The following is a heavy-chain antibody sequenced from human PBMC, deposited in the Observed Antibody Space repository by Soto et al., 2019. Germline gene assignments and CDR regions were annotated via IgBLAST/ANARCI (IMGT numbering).Heavy chain of an antibody. V-gene: IGHV1-69*06. Sequence: VKVSCKASGGTFSSYAISWVRQAPGQGLEWMGGIIPIFGTANYAQKFRGRVTITAGKSTSTAYMELSSLRSEDTAVYYCARGGSYFAGMDVWGQGTTVTVSS. J-gene: IGHJ6*02. CDR2: IIPIFGTA. D-gene: IGHD1-26*01. CDR3: ARGGSYFAGMDV. CDR1: GGTFSSYA.